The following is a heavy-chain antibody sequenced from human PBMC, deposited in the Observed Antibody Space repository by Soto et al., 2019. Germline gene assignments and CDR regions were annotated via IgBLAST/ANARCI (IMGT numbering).Heavy chain of an antibody. D-gene: IGHD3-16*01. CDR1: GFTFRSYG. CDR3: ARDVSYGMDV. J-gene: IGHJ6*02. CDR2: IWYDGSNK. V-gene: IGHV3-33*01. Sequence: QVQLVESGGVVVQPGRSLRLSCAASGFTFRSYGMHWVRQAPGKGLEWVAVIWYDGSNKYYVDSVKGRFTISRDNSKNTMYLQMNSLRDEDTAVYYCARDVSYGMDVWGQGTTVTVSS.